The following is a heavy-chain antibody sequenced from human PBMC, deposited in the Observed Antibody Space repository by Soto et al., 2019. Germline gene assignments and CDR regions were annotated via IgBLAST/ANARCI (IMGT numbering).Heavy chain of an antibody. D-gene: IGHD6-13*01. CDR1: GGSISSSSYY. J-gene: IGHJ5*02. Sequence: SETLSLTCTVSGGSISSSSYYWGWIRQPPGKGLEWIGSIYYSGSTYYNPSLKSRVTISVDTSKNQFSLKLSSVTAADTAVYYCASVTRIAAAGKNWFDPWGQGTLVTVSS. CDR2: IYYSGST. V-gene: IGHV4-39*01. CDR3: ASVTRIAAAGKNWFDP.